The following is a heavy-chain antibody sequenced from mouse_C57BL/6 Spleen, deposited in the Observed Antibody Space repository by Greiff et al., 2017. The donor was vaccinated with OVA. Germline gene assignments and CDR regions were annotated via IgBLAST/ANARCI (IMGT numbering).Heavy chain of an antibody. CDR2: IYPRGGST. CDR1: GYTFTSYD. J-gene: IGHJ1*03. CDR3: ARGYSNYGYWYFDV. Sequence: QVQLQQSGPELVKPGASVKLSCKASGYTFTSYDINWVKQRPGQGLEWIGWIYPRGGSTKYNEKFKGRATLTVNTSSSTAYMELHSLTSEDSAVYFCARGYSNYGYWYFDVWGTGTTVTVSS. V-gene: IGHV1-85*01. D-gene: IGHD2-5*01.